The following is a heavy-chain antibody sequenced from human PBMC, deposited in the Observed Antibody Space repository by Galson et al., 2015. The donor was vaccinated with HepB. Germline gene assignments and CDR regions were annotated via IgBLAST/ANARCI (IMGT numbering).Heavy chain of an antibody. CDR2: INPNTGGT. J-gene: IGHJ4*02. V-gene: IGHV1-2*06. Sequence: SVKVSCKASGYIFSGYYIHWVRQAPGQGLEWMGRINPNTGGTNYSQKFQGRVTMTRDTSIRTAYMELSRLTSDDTAAYYCARAPRVRMIVASDLDYWGQGTLVTVSS. D-gene: IGHD3-22*01. CDR3: ARAPRVRMIVASDLDY. CDR1: GYIFSGYY.